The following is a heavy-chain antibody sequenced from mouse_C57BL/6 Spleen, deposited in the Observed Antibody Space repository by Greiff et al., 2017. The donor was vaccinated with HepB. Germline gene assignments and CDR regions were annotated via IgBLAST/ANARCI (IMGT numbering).Heavy chain of an antibody. J-gene: IGHJ2*01. CDR2: INSDGGST. D-gene: IGHD2-4*01. V-gene: IGHV5-2*01. CDR3: ARHGYDYDQYYFDY. CDR1: EYEFPSHD. Sequence: EVKLMESGGGLVQPGESLKLSCESNEYEFPSHDMSWVRKTPEKRLELVAAINSDGGSTYYPDTMERRFIISRDNTKKTLYLQMSSLRSEDTALYYCARHGYDYDQYYFDYWGQGTTLTVSS.